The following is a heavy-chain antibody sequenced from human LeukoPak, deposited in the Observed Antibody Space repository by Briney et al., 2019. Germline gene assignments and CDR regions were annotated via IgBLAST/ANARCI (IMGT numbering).Heavy chain of an antibody. CDR3: ARENSNSAFDI. CDR2: ISYDGSNK. Sequence: GGSLRLSCAASGFTFSSYAMHWVRQAPGKGLEWVAVISYDGSNKYYADSVKGRFTISRDNSKNTLYLQMNSLRAEDTAVYYCARENSNSAFDIWGQGTMVTVSS. V-gene: IGHV3-30-3*01. J-gene: IGHJ3*02. D-gene: IGHD4-11*01. CDR1: GFTFSSYA.